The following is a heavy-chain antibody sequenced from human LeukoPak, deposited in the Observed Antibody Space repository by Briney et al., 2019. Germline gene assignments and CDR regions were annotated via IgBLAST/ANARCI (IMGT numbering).Heavy chain of an antibody. CDR2: TYTGGNT. J-gene: IGHJ4*02. CDR3: ARGIIFDY. CDR1: GFNVSSNY. D-gene: IGHD3-10*01. Sequence: GGSLRLSCAASGFNVSSNYMSWVRQAPGKGLEWVSVTYTGGNTYYADSVKGRFTISRDNSENTLYLQMNNLRADDTAVYYCARGIIFDYWGQGTLVTVSS. V-gene: IGHV3-53*01.